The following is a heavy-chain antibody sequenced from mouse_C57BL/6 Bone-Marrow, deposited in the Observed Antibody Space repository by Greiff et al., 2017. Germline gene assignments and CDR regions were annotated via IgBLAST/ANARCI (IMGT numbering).Heavy chain of an antibody. Sequence: QVQLQQSGAELVRPGASVTLSCKASGYTFTDYEMHWVKQTPVHGLEWIGAIDPETGGTAYNQKFKGKAILTADKSSSTAYMELRSLTSEDSAVYYCTREGLYYGSRNWYFDVWGTGTTVTVSS. V-gene: IGHV1-15*01. CDR2: IDPETGGT. D-gene: IGHD1-1*01. J-gene: IGHJ1*03. CDR3: TREGLYYGSRNWYFDV. CDR1: GYTFTDYE.